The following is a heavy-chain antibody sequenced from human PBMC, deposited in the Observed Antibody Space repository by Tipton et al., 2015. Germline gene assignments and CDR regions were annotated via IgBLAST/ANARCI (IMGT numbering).Heavy chain of an antibody. CDR2: IWYDVGNE. Sequence: SGFTFSRFGMHWVRQAPGKGLEWVAVIWYDVGNEDYADSVQGRFTISRDNAKNTLHLQMNSLRAEDTAVYYCARLGGLAADYWGQGTLVTVSS. J-gene: IGHJ4*02. CDR3: ARLGGLAADY. D-gene: IGHD6-25*01. CDR1: GFTFSRFG. V-gene: IGHV3-33*01.